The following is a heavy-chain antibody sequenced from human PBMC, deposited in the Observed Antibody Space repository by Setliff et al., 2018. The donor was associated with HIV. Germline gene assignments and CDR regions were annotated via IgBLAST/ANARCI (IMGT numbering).Heavy chain of an antibody. CDR1: GGSISSRY. J-gene: IGHJ4*02. CDR2: IYHTGST. CDR3: AREAGYSSSWYGYYFDY. V-gene: IGHV4-59*11. Sequence: LSLTCTVSGGSISSRYWSLIRQPPGKDLEWIGSIYHTGSTNYNPSLKSRVTISVDTSKNQFSLKLSSVTAADTAVYYCAREAGYSSSWYGYYFDYLGQGTLVTVSS. D-gene: IGHD6-13*01.